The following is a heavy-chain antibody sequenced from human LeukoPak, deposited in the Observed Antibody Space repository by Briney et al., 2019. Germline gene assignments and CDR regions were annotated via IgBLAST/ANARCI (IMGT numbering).Heavy chain of an antibody. CDR2: IYYSGST. CDR3: ACGRSSSWYRNAFDI. Sequence: SQTLSLTCTVSGGSISSGGSYWSWIRQHPGKGLEWIGYIYYSGSTYYNPSLKSRVTISVDTSKNQFSLKLSSVTAADTAVYYCACGRSSSWYRNAFDIWGQGTMVTVSS. CDR1: GGSISSGGSY. J-gene: IGHJ3*02. D-gene: IGHD6-13*01. V-gene: IGHV4-31*03.